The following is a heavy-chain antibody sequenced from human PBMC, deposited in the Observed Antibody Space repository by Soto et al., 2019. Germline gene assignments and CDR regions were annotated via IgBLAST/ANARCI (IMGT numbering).Heavy chain of an antibody. CDR1: GGSISSGGYS. Sequence: QLQLQESGSGLVKPSQTLSLTCAVSGGSISSGGYSWSWIRQPPGKGLEWIGYIYHSGSTYYNPSLKSRDTLTVDGSKNQFSLKLSSVTAADTAVYYCARAYDSSGEGYFGLWGRGTLVTVSS. J-gene: IGHJ2*01. D-gene: IGHD3-22*01. V-gene: IGHV4-30-2*01. CDR3: ARAYDSSGEGYFGL. CDR2: IYHSGST.